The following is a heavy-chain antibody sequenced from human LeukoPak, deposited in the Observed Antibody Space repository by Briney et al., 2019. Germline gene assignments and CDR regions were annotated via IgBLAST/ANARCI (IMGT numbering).Heavy chain of an antibody. D-gene: IGHD1-26*01. CDR2: IYYSGST. Sequence: SETLSLTCSVSGGSISRYYWSWIRQPPGKGLEWIGYIYYSGSTNYNPSLRSRLTISLDTSRNQISLRLSSVTAADTAVYYCARDAVGATTFDYWGQGTLVTVSS. CDR3: ARDAVGATTFDY. V-gene: IGHV4-59*01. CDR1: GGSISRYY. J-gene: IGHJ4*02.